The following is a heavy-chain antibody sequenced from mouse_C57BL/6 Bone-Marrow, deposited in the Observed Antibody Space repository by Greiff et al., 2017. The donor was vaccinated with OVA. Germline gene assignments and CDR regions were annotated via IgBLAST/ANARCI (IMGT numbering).Heavy chain of an antibody. CDR1: GYSITSGYY. Sequence: EVQLQESGPGLVKPSQSLSLTCSVTGYSITSGYYWNWIRQFPGNKLEWMGYISYDGSNNYNPSLKNRISITRDTSKNQFFLKLNSVTTEDTATYYCARNYYGSSYEAMDYWGKGTSVTVSS. V-gene: IGHV3-6*01. J-gene: IGHJ4*01. D-gene: IGHD1-1*01. CDR3: ARNYYGSSYEAMDY. CDR2: ISYDGSN.